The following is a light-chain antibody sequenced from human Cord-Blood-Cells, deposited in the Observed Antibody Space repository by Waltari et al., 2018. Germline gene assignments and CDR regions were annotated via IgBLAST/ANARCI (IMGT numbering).Light chain of an antibody. CDR3: CSYAGSSTWV. CDR1: SSVVGRHNL. V-gene: IGLV2-23*01. CDR2: EGS. Sequence: QSALTQPASVSGSPRQSLTIPCTGTSSVVGRHNLDSCYQQQPGKDPKLMIYEGSNQPSGVSTRFSGSKSGNTASLTISGLQAEDEADYYRCSYAGSSTWVFGGGTKLTVL. J-gene: IGLJ3*02.